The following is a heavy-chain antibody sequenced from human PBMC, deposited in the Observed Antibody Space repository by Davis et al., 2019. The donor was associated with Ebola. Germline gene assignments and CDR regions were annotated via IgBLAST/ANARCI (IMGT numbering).Heavy chain of an antibody. Sequence: ASVKVSCKASGYTFTYYNIHWMRQAPGQGLEWLGRVILKSGATNYAQKFQGRVTMTRDTSIGTVYMELSSLRYDDTADYYCARGHNYAHEYWGQGTLVTVSS. CDR1: GYTFTYYN. J-gene: IGHJ4*02. D-gene: IGHD4-11*01. CDR3: ARGHNYAHEY. V-gene: IGHV1-2*06. CDR2: VILKSGAT.